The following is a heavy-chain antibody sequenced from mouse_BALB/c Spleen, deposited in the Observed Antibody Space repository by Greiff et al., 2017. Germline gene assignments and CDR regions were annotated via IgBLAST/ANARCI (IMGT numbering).Heavy chain of an antibody. J-gene: IGHJ4*01. Sequence: EVKLVESGGGLVQPKGSLKLSCAASGFTFNTYAMNWVRQAPGKGLEWVARIRSKSNNYATYYADSVKDRFTISRDDSRSMLYLQMNTLKTEDTAMYYCVRGCGDGMDYWGQGTSVTVSA. D-gene: IGHD2-13*01. CDR3: VRGCGDGMDY. V-gene: IGHV10-1*02. CDR2: IRSKSNNYAT. CDR1: GFTFNTYA.